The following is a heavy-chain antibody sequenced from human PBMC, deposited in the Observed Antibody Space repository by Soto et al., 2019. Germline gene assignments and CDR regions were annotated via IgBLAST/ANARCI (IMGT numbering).Heavy chain of an antibody. CDR3: ARGCTPTLYYDFWSGYYSYYFDY. CDR1: GGSFSGYY. CDR2: INHSGST. D-gene: IGHD3-3*01. V-gene: IGHV4-34*01. J-gene: IGHJ4*02. Sequence: SETLSLTCAVYGGSFSGYYWSWIRQPPGKGLEWIGEINHSGSTNYNPSLKSRVTISVDTSKNQFSLKLSSVTAADTAVYYCARGCTPTLYYDFWSGYYSYYFDYWGQGTLVTVSS.